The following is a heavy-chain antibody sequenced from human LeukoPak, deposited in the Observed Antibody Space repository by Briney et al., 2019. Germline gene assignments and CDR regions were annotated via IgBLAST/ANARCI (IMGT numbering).Heavy chain of an antibody. Sequence: GGSLRLSCAASGFTFSGYAMSWVRQAPGKGLEWVSVIYSGGRTNYADSVKGRFTISRDNSKNTLYLQMNSLRAEDTAVYYCARDLQVWGQGTLVTVSS. CDR1: GFTFSGYA. CDR3: ARDLQV. V-gene: IGHV3-66*01. J-gene: IGHJ4*02. CDR2: IYSGGRT.